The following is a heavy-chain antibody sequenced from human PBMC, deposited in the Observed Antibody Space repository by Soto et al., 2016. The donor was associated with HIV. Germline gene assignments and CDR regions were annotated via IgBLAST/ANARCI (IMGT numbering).Heavy chain of an antibody. CDR2: INPNSGGT. CDR3: ARDVYSGNSHRGYFQH. CDR1: GYTFTGYY. D-gene: IGHD1-26*01. Sequence: QVQLVQSGAEVKKPGASVKVSCKASGYTFTGYYMHWVRQAPGQGLEWMGWINPNSGGTNYAQKFQGRVTMTRDTSISTAYMELSSLRSEDTAVYYCARDVYSGNSHRGYFQHWGQGAPVTVSS. J-gene: IGHJ1*01. V-gene: IGHV1-2*02.